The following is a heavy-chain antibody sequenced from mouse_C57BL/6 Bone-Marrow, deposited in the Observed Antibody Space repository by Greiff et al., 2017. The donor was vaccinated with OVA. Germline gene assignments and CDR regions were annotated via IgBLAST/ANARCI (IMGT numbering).Heavy chain of an antibody. CDR1: GYTFTSYW. D-gene: IGHD2-2*01. V-gene: IGHV1-64*01. CDR3: ARRGLRPYFDY. CDR2: IHPNSGST. J-gene: IGHJ2*01. Sequence: QVQLQQPGAELVKPGASVKLSCKASGYTFTSYWVHWVKQRPGQGLEWIGMIHPNSGSTNYNEKFKSKATLTVDKSSSTAYMQLSSLTSEDSAVYYCARRGLRPYFDYWGQGTTLTVSS.